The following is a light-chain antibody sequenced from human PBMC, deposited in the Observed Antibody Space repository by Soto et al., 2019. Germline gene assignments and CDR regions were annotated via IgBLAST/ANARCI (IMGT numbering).Light chain of an antibody. J-gene: IGLJ3*02. CDR3: SSYSSSSIWV. CDR1: SSDAGGYDY. V-gene: IGLV2-14*01. CDR2: EVS. Sequence: QSALTQPASVSGSPGQSITLSCTGTSSDAGGYDYVSWYQQHPGKAPKLIISEVSNRPSGVSNRFSGSKSGNTASLTISGLQAEDEADYYCSSYSSSSIWVFGGGTQLTVL.